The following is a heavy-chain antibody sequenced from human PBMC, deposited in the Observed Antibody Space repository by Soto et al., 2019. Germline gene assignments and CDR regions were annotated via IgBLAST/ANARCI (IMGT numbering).Heavy chain of an antibody. CDR2: INPNSGGT. V-gene: IGHV1-2*04. J-gene: IGHJ5*02. CDR1: GYTFTGYY. CDR3: ARGGDFWTPLFGFDP. Sequence: QVQLVQSGAEVKKPGASVKVSCKASGYTFTGYYMHWVRQAPGQGLEWMGWINPNSGGTNYAQKFQGWVTMTRDTYIRTAYMELGRLRSDDTAVYYCARGGDFWTPLFGFDPWGQGTLVTVSS. D-gene: IGHD3-3*01.